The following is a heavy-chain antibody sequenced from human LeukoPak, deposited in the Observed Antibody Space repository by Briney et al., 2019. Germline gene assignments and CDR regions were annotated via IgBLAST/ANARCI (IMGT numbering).Heavy chain of an antibody. CDR1: GFTFSSYA. Sequence: GGSLRLSCVDSGFTFSSYAMSWVRQAPGKGREWVSGISGDGDSTYNADSVKGRFTISRDNSKNTLYLQMNSLRAEDTAVYYCAKDGVGGYAYGDYYYYYMDVWGKGTTVTVSS. CDR2: ISGDGDST. V-gene: IGHV3-23*01. J-gene: IGHJ6*03. CDR3: AKDGVGGYAYGDYYYYYMDV. D-gene: IGHD5-18*01.